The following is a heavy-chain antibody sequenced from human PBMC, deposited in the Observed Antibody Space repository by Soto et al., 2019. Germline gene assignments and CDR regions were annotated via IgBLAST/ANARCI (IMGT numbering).Heavy chain of an antibody. CDR3: ARGMAGAVAGQAYNSSDP. CDR1: GDSVSSNSAA. CDR2: TYYRSKWYN. D-gene: IGHD6-19*01. Sequence: SQTLSLTCAISGDSVSSNSAAWNWIRQSPSRGLEWLGRTYYRSKWYNDYAVSVKSRITINPDTSKNQFSLQLNSVTPEDTAVYYCARGMAGAVAGQAYNSSDPWGQRTLVTVST. J-gene: IGHJ5*02. V-gene: IGHV6-1*01.